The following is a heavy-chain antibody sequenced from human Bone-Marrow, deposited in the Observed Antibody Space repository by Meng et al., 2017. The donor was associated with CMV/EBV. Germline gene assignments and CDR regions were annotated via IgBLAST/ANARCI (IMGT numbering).Heavy chain of an antibody. CDR3: AKTSTGDFDS. D-gene: IGHD7-27*01. Sequence: SETLSLTCSVSGASISSSSYYWVWIRQPPGKGLEYIGGRTYYNPSLKSRVTISVDTSKNQFSLKLSSVTAADTAVYFCAKTSTGDFDSWGQGTLVTVSS. CDR2: GRT. V-gene: IGHV4-39*07. J-gene: IGHJ4*02. CDR1: GASISSSSYY.